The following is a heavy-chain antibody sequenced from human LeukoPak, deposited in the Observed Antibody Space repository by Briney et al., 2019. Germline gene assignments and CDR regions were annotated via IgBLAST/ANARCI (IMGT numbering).Heavy chain of an antibody. V-gene: IGHV3-30-3*01. J-gene: IGHJ2*01. Sequence: PGGSLRLSCVASGFSLSNFQMYWVRQAPGKGLEWVSIISLDGSTEFYADSVKGRFTISRDNAKNSLYLQMNSLRAEDTAVYYCARERLRWYPKTYWYFDLWGRGTLVTVSS. CDR2: ISLDGSTE. CDR1: GFSLSNFQ. CDR3: ARERLRWYPKTYWYFDL. D-gene: IGHD4-17*01.